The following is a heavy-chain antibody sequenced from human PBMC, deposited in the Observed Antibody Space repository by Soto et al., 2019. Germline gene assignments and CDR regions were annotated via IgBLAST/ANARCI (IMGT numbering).Heavy chain of an antibody. CDR2: FDPEDGET. D-gene: IGHD3-16*01. CDR3: ATYFRIRGGCYYGMDV. J-gene: IGHJ6*02. Sequence: ASVKVSCKVSGYTLTELSMHWVRQAPGKGLEWMGGFDPEDGETIYAQKFQGRVTMTEDTSTDTAYMELSSLRSEDTAVYYCATYFRIRGGCYYGMDVWGQGTTVTVSS. CDR1: GYTLTELS. V-gene: IGHV1-24*01.